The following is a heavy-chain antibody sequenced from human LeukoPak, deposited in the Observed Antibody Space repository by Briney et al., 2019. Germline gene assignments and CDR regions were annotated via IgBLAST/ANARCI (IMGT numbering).Heavy chain of an antibody. V-gene: IGHV3-30*02. Sequence: GSLRLSCAASGFTFSSYGMHWVRQAPGKGLEWVAFIRYDGSNKYYADSVKGRFTISRDNSKYTLSLQMNSLRAEDTALYYCARGGYSYGYQRGFFDYWGQGTLVTVSS. J-gene: IGHJ4*02. CDR1: GFTFSSYG. CDR3: ARGGYSYGYQRGFFDY. CDR2: IRYDGSNK. D-gene: IGHD5-18*01.